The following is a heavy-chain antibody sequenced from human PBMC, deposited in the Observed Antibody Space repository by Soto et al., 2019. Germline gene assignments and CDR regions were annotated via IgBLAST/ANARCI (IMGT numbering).Heavy chain of an antibody. CDR1: GYTFTSYG. CDR3: ARVLYYDILTGYYTSFDY. V-gene: IGHV1-18*01. CDR2: ISAYNGKT. J-gene: IGHJ4*02. Sequence: ASVKVSCKASGYTFTSYGISWVRHAPGQGLEWMGWISAYNGKTNYAQKPQGRVTMTTDTSMSTAYLELRSLRSDDTAVYYCARVLYYDILTGYYTSFDYWGQRPLVTVSS. D-gene: IGHD3-9*01.